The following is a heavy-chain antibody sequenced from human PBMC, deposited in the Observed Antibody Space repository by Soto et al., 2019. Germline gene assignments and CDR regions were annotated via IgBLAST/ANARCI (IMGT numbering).Heavy chain of an antibody. V-gene: IGHV3-66*01. CDR1: GFTVSSNY. CDR3: AREGRRLTAFDI. CDR2: IYSGGST. J-gene: IGHJ3*02. D-gene: IGHD6-19*01. Sequence: GSLRLSCAASGFTVSSNYMSWVRQAPGKGPEWVSVIYSGGSTYYADSVKGRFTISRDNSKNTLYLQMNSLRAEDTAVYYCAREGRRLTAFDIWGQGTMVTVSS.